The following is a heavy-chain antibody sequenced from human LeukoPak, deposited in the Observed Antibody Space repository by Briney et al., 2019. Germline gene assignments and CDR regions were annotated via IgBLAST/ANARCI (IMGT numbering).Heavy chain of an antibody. CDR1: GFTFSSYA. Sequence: GRSLRLSCAASGFTFSSYAMHWVRQAPGKGLEWVAVISYDGSNKYYADSVKGRFTISRDNSKNTLYLQMNSLRAEDTAVYYCARATAHSSSSVMGDYWGQGTLVTVSS. J-gene: IGHJ4*02. CDR3: ARATAHSSSSVMGDY. D-gene: IGHD6-6*01. CDR2: ISYDGSNK. V-gene: IGHV3-30-3*01.